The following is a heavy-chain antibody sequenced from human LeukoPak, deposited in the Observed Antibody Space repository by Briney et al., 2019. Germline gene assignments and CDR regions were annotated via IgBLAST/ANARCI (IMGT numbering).Heavy chain of an antibody. CDR2: IYYSGST. CDR3: ARGPYSSSWRRFDY. Sequence: PSETLSLTCTVSGGSISSSSYYWGWIRQPPGKGLEWIGSIYYSGSTYYNPSLKSRVTISVDTSKNQFSLKLSSVTAADTAVYYCARGPYSSSWRRFDYWGQGTLVTVSS. J-gene: IGHJ4*02. D-gene: IGHD6-13*01. V-gene: IGHV4-39*07. CDR1: GGSISSSSYY.